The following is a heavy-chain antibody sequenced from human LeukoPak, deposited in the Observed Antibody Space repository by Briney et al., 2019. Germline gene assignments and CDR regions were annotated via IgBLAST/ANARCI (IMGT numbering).Heavy chain of an antibody. CDR3: TIIPNVILFTHYFEY. CDR2: IIPILGIA. CDR1: GGTFSSYA. V-gene: IGHV1-69*04. Sequence: SVKVSCKASGGTFSSYAISWVRQAPGQGLEWMGRIIPILGIANYAHKFQGRVTITADEPTRTAYMELTYVRSDDTAVYYCTIIPNVILFTHYFEYWGQGTLVTVSS. D-gene: IGHD2-21*01. J-gene: IGHJ4*02.